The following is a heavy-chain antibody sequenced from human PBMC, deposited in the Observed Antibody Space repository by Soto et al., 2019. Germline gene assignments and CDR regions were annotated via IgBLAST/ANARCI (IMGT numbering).Heavy chain of an antibody. V-gene: IGHV4-34*01. CDR3: ARGLRGIAARPKSNNWFDP. Sequence: SETLSLTCAVYGGSFSGYYWSWIRQPPGKGLEWIGEINHSGSTNYNPSLKSRVTISVDTSKNQFSLKLSSVTAADTAVYYCARGLRGIAARPKSNNWFDPWGQGTLVTVSS. CDR1: GGSFSGYY. J-gene: IGHJ5*02. D-gene: IGHD6-6*01. CDR2: INHSGST.